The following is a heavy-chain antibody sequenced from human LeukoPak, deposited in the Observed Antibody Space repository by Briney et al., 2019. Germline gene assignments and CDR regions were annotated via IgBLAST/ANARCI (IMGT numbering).Heavy chain of an antibody. Sequence: SETLSLTCTVFGGSISSGDYYWSWIRQPPGKGLEWIGYIYYSGSTYYNPSLKSRVTISVDTSKNQFSLKLSSVTAADTAVYYCAREYYDILTGYYLPDYWGQGILVTVSS. CDR3: AREYYDILTGYYLPDY. V-gene: IGHV4-30-4*01. CDR2: IYYSGST. CDR1: GGSISSGDYY. D-gene: IGHD3-9*01. J-gene: IGHJ4*02.